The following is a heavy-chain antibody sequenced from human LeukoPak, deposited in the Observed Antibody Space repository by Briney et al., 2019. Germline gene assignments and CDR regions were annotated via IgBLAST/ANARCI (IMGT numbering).Heavy chain of an antibody. CDR2: IHSDGNSK. V-gene: IGHV3-30*02. Sequence: PTGGSLRLSCAASGFTFSSHGMHWVRQAPGKGLEWVAWIHSDGNSKYYADAVKGRFTISRDNSKNTLHLQMNSLRPEDTAVYYCAGSLSAREYFEYWGQGTQVTVSS. CDR1: GFTFSSHG. D-gene: IGHD6-6*01. CDR3: AGSLSAREYFEY. J-gene: IGHJ1*01.